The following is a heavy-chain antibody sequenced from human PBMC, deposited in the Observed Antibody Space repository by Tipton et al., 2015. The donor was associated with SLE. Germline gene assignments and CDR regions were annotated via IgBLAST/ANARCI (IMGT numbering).Heavy chain of an antibody. CDR3: ARGAKERITLVRVRPYYFDY. CDR1: GGSLTSGSNYY. Sequence: TLSLTCSVSGGSLTSGSNYYWPWIRPPAGKGVEWIGHFSSSGGTNYNTSLKSRVTISADTSKNEISLKMTSVTAADTAVYYCARGAKERITLVRVRPYYFDYWGQGSLVTASS. D-gene: IGHD3-10*01. CDR2: FSSSGGT. V-gene: IGHV4-61*09. J-gene: IGHJ4*03.